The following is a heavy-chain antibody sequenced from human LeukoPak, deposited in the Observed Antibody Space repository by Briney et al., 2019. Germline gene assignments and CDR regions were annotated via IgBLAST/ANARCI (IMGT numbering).Heavy chain of an antibody. CDR1: GGSISSYY. CDR3: ARHRYATGYSYGDDAFDI. V-gene: IGHV4-59*08. Sequence: SETLSLTCTVSGGSISSYYWSWIRQPPGKGLEWIGYIYYSGSTNYNPSLKSRVTISVDTSKNQFSLKLSSVTAADTAVYYCARHRYATGYSYGDDAFDIWGQGTMVTASS. D-gene: IGHD5-18*01. J-gene: IGHJ3*02. CDR2: IYYSGST.